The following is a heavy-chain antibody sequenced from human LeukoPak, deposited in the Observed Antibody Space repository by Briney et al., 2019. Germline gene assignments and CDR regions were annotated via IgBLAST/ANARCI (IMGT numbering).Heavy chain of an antibody. CDR3: ARDLGHYDILTGYAFDI. Sequence: KPSETLSLTCTVSGGSISSSSYYWGWIRQPPGKGLEWIGSIYYSGSTYYNPSLKSRVTISVDTSKNQFSLKLSSVTAADTAVYYCARDLGHYDILTGYAFDIWGQGTMVTVSS. J-gene: IGHJ3*02. D-gene: IGHD3-9*01. CDR1: GGSISSSSYY. V-gene: IGHV4-39*07. CDR2: IYYSGST.